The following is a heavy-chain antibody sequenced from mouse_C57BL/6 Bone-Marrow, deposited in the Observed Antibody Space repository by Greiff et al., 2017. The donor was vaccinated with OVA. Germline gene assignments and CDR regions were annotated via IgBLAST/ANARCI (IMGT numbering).Heavy chain of an antibody. D-gene: IGHD2-5*01. CDR2: IYPSDSET. J-gene: IGHJ2*01. CDR3: ARRPYYSNYEDY. CDR1: GYTFTSYW. V-gene: IGHV1-61*01. Sequence: QVQLQQSGAELVRPGSSVKLSCKASGYTFTSYWMDWVKQRPGQGLEWIGNIYPSDSETHYNQKFKDKATLTVDKSSSTAYMQLSSLTSEDSAVYYCARRPYYSNYEDYWGQGTTLTVSS.